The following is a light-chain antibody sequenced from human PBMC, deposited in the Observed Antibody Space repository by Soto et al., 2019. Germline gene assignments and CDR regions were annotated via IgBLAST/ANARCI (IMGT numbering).Light chain of an antibody. J-gene: IGKJ1*01. CDR3: QRYNNWPPWT. CDR1: ENVNSN. Sequence: EIVMTQSPGTLSVSPGDRATLSCRASENVNSNLAWYQQKPGQAPRLLIYGASTRATGVPATFSGSGSGTEFNLTISSLQSEDFAVYYCQRYNNWPPWTFGQGTKVEI. V-gene: IGKV3-15*01. CDR2: GAS.